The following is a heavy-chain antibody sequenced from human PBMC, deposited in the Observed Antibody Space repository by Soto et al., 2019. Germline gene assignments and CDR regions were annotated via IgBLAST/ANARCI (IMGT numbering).Heavy chain of an antibody. V-gene: IGHV3-30*18. J-gene: IGHJ4*02. CDR1: GFTFSSYG. D-gene: IGHD1-26*01. CDR3: AKGSHSGSYLNYFDY. Sequence: QTGGSLRLSCAASGFTFSSYGMHWVRQAPGKGLEWVAVISYDGSNKYYADSVKGRFTISRGNSKNTLYLQMNSLRAEDTAAYYCAKGSHSGSYLNYFDYWGQGTLVTVSS. CDR2: ISYDGSNK.